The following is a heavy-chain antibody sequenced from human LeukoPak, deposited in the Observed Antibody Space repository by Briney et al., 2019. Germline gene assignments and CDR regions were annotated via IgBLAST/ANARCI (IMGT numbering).Heavy chain of an antibody. Sequence: SETLSLTCTVSGYSISSGYYWGWIRQPPGKGLEWIGSIYYSGSTYYNPSLKSRVTISVDTSKNQFSLKLSSVTAADTAVYYCARDSDGSGWFDPWGQGTLVTVSS. D-gene: IGHD2-15*01. J-gene: IGHJ5*02. CDR2: IYYSGST. CDR1: GYSISSGYY. CDR3: ARDSDGSGWFDP. V-gene: IGHV4-38-2*02.